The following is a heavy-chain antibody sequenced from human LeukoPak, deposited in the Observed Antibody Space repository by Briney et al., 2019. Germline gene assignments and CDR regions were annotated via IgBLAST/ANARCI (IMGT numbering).Heavy chain of an antibody. Sequence: SETLSLTCTVSGGSISSGDYYWSWIRQPPGKCLEWIGYIYYSGSTYYNPSLKSRVTISVDTSKNQFSLKLSSVTAADTAVYYCARDTPDSGRDYWGQGTLVTVSS. J-gene: IGHJ4*02. CDR1: GGSISSGDYY. CDR2: IYYSGST. CDR3: ARDTPDSGRDY. D-gene: IGHD3-10*01. V-gene: IGHV4-30-4*01.